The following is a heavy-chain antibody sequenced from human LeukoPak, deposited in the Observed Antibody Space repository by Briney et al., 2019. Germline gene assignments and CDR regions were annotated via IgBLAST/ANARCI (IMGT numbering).Heavy chain of an antibody. D-gene: IGHD6-13*01. CDR3: ATKELRYSSSWYDY. CDR2: ISAYNGNT. Sequence: ASVKASCKASGYTFTSYGISWMRQAPGQGLEWMGWISAYNGNTNYAQKLQGRVTMTTDTSTSTAYMELRSLRSDDTAVYYCATKELRYSSSWYDYWGQGTLVTVSS. CDR1: GYTFTSYG. V-gene: IGHV1-18*01. J-gene: IGHJ4*02.